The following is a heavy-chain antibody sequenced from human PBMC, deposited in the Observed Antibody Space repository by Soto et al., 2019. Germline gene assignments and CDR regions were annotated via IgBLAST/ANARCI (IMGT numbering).Heavy chain of an antibody. Sequence: QVQLQESGPGLVKPSQTLSLTCTVSGGSISSGGYHWSWIRQHPGQGLEWIGYIHYSGSTSYNPSLKSRVTISEDTSKNQFSLELSSVTAADTAVCFCARGVRDWGQGTLVTVSS. CDR2: IHYSGST. CDR1: GGSISSGGYH. CDR3: ARGVRD. V-gene: IGHV4-31*03. J-gene: IGHJ4*02. D-gene: IGHD3-10*01.